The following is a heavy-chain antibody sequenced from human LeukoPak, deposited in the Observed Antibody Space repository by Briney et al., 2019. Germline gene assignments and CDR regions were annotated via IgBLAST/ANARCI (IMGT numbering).Heavy chain of an antibody. CDR3: ARDGYNQSMDA. CDR1: GGTFSSYA. Sequence: SVKVSCKASGGTFSSYAISWVRQAPGQGLEWMGRIIPIFGIANYAQKFQGRVTITADKSTSTAYMELSSLRSEDTAVYYCARDGYNQSMDAWGQGTTVTVSS. V-gene: IGHV1-69*04. D-gene: IGHD5-24*01. CDR2: IIPIFGIA. J-gene: IGHJ6*02.